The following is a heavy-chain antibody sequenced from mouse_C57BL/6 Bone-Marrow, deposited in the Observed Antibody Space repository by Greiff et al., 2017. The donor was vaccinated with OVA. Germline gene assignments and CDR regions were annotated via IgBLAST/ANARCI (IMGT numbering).Heavy chain of an antibody. V-gene: IGHV1-59*01. J-gene: IGHJ2*01. CDR1: GYTFTSYW. Sequence: VQLQQPGAELVRPGTSFKLSCKASGYTFTSYWMHWVKQRPGQGLEWIGVIDPSDSYTNSTQKFKGLATLTVDSSSSTDYMQLRSLTSEDSSVYYCASPSYGKVDYWGQGTTLTVSS. CDR3: ASPSYGKVDY. D-gene: IGHD1-1*01. CDR2: IDPSDSYT.